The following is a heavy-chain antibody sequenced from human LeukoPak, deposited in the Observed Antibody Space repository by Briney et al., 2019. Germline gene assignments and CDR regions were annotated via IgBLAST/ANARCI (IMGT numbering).Heavy chain of an antibody. CDR3: TGNYYGSGSYADFDY. V-gene: IGHV3-73*01. CDR1: GFTFSGSA. Sequence: PGGSLRLSCAASGFTFSGSALHWVRQASGKGLEWVGRIRSTANGYVTAYAASVKGRFTISRGDSKNTAYLQMDSLKTEDTAVYYCTGNYYGSGSYADFDYWGQGTLVTVSS. J-gene: IGHJ4*02. CDR2: IRSTANGYVT. D-gene: IGHD3-10*01.